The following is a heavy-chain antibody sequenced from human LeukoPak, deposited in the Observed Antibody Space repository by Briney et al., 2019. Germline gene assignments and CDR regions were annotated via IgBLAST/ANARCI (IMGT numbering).Heavy chain of an antibody. Sequence: GGSLRLSCAASGFTFSSYGMHWVRQAPGKGLEWVSVIYSGGSTYYADSVKGRFTISRDNSKNTLYLQMNSLRAEDTAVYYCARDLGSSSPYWGQGTLVAVSS. J-gene: IGHJ4*02. V-gene: IGHV3-53*01. CDR2: IYSGGST. CDR3: ARDLGSSSPY. D-gene: IGHD6-13*01. CDR1: GFTFSSYG.